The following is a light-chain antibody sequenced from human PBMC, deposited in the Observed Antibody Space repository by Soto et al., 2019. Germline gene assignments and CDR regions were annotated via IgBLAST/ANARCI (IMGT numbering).Light chain of an antibody. Sequence: QSALTQPASVSGSPGQSITISFTGTSSDVGGYNYVSWYQQHPGKAPKLMIYEVSNRPSGVSNRFSGSKSGNTASLTISGLQAEDEADYYCSSYTSSSTVVFGGGTK. V-gene: IGLV2-14*01. CDR2: EVS. J-gene: IGLJ2*01. CDR3: SSYTSSSTVV. CDR1: SSDVGGYNY.